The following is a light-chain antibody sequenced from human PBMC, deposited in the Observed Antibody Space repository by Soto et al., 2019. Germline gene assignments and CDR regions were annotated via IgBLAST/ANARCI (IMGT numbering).Light chain of an antibody. V-gene: IGKV3-15*01. CDR3: QQYNNWPRRA. J-gene: IGKJ1*01. CDR1: QSVSNN. CDR2: GAS. Sequence: EIVMTQSPATLSVSPGERATLSCRASQSVSNNLAWYQQKHGQAPRLLFYGASTRATGIPARFSGSGSGTEFTLTISSLQSEDFAVYFCQQYNNWPRRAFGQGTKVDIK.